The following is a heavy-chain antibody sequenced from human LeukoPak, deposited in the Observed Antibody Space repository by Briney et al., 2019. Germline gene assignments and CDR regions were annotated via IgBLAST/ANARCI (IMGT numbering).Heavy chain of an antibody. Sequence: GGSLRLSCAASGFTFSSYGMHWVRQAPGKGLEWVAFIRYDGSNKYYADSVKGRFTISRDNSKNTLYLQMNSLRAEDTAVYYCAKDAFGDPTHGWFDPWGQGTLVTVSS. CDR2: IRYDGSNK. CDR1: GFTFSSYG. V-gene: IGHV3-30*02. J-gene: IGHJ5*02. D-gene: IGHD3-10*01. CDR3: AKDAFGDPTHGWFDP.